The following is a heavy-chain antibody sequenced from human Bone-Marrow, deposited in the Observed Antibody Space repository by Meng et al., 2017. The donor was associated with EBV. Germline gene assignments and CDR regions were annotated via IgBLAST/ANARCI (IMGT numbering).Heavy chain of an antibody. Sequence: QVGGGQSGAEVKKPGSSVKVSCKTSGGTFRSDAISWVRQAPGQGLEWMGGLIPLSDAPHYAQKFQGRVTITADESTSTHYLDLSGLRAEDTAVYYCASESGRGFTPDYWGQGTLVTVSS. CDR3: ASESGRGFTPDY. D-gene: IGHD3-10*01. CDR1: GGTFRSDA. J-gene: IGHJ4*02. CDR2: LIPLSDAP. V-gene: IGHV1-69*01.